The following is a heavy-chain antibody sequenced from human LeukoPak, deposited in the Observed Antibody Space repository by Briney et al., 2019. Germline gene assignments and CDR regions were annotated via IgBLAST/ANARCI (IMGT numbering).Heavy chain of an antibody. CDR3: ARVSDYGGKPDNAFDI. V-gene: IGHV3-30*02. CDR2: IRYDGSNK. J-gene: IGHJ3*02. CDR1: GFTFSSYG. Sequence: PGGSLRLSCAASGFTFSSYGMHWVRQAPGKGLEWVAFIRYDGSNKYYADSVKGRFTISRDNAKNSLYLQMNSLRAEDTAVYYCARVSDYGGKPDNAFDIWGQGTMVTVSS. D-gene: IGHD4-23*01.